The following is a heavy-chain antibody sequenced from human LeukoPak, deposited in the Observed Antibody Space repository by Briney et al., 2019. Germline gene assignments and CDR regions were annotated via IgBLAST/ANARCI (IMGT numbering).Heavy chain of an antibody. D-gene: IGHD4-11*01. Sequence: GGSLRLSCAASGFTFDDYGMSWVRQAPGKGLEWVAVISYDGSNKYYADSVKDRFTISRDNSKNTLYLQMNSLRAEDTAVYYCARASTVTDPYDYWGQGTLVTVSS. CDR2: ISYDGSNK. V-gene: IGHV3-30*03. J-gene: IGHJ4*02. CDR1: GFTFDDYG. CDR3: ARASTVTDPYDY.